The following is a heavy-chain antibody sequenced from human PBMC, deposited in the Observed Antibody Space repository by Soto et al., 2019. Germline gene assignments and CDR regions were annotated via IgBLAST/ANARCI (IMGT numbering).Heavy chain of an antibody. Sequence: SVSNAWMNWVRQAPGKGLAWVGRIKSKTDGGTTDYAAPVKGRFTISRDDSKNTLHLQMNSLKTEDTAVYYCTTDIAARLLVDYWGQGTLVTVSS. V-gene: IGHV3-15*07. D-gene: IGHD6-6*01. CDR1: SVSNAW. J-gene: IGHJ4*02. CDR3: TTDIAARLLVDY. CDR2: IKSKTDGGTT.